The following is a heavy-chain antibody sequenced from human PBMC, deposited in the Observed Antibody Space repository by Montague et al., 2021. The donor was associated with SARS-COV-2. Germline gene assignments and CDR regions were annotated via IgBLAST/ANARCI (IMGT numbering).Heavy chain of an antibody. Sequence: SETLSLTCAVYGGSLSGYYWSWIRQPPGEGLEWIAEISHSGSTGYNPSLKSRVTISVDTSKNQFSLKVNSVTAADTAVYYCARHYSATLPAVYWGQGTLVTVSS. CDR1: GGSLSGYY. CDR2: ISHSGST. V-gene: IGHV4-34*01. J-gene: IGHJ4*02. D-gene: IGHD2-15*01. CDR3: ARHYSATLPAVY.